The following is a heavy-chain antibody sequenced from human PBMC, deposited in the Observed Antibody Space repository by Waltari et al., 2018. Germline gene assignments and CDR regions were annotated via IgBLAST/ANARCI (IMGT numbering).Heavy chain of an antibody. CDR3: AREGDGYRYLDY. Sequence: QVQLVQPGAEVKEPGASVKLPRKNSGYMFSDFYIHWVRQAPGQGLEWMGWVNPGSGDTQYAQRFQGRVSMTRDTSTSTAYMELSSLRPDDTAMYYCAREGDGYRYLDYWGQGTLVTVSS. CDR1: GYMFSDFY. V-gene: IGHV1-2*02. D-gene: IGHD5-12*01. CDR2: VNPGSGDT. J-gene: IGHJ4*02.